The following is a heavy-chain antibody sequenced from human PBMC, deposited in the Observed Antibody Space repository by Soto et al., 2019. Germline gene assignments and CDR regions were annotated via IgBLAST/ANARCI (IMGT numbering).Heavy chain of an antibody. CDR2: INPNSGGT. J-gene: IGHJ6*02. D-gene: IGHD3-10*01. CDR1: GYTFSGYY. Sequence: QVQLVQSGAEVKKPGASVKVSCKASGYTFSGYYMHWVRQAPGQGLEWMGWINPNSGGTDYARKFQGWVTMTRDTAISTAYMELSRLRSDDTAVYYCARGFGEENYYGMDVWGQGTTVTVSS. V-gene: IGHV1-2*04. CDR3: ARGFGEENYYGMDV.